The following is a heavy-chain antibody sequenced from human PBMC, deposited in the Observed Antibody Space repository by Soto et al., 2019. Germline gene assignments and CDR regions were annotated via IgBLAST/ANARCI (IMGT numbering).Heavy chain of an antibody. Sequence: PGGSLRLSCAASGFTFNSYDMNWVRQAPGKGLEWVSSLNSHDGLTHYADSVKGRFAISGANARNSLYLHMNSLRVEDTAVYYCTRVGYNEGGFDYWGQGNLVTAS. CDR1: GFTFNSYD. D-gene: IGHD5-12*01. CDR3: TRVGYNEGGFDY. J-gene: IGHJ4*02. CDR2: LNSHDGLT. V-gene: IGHV3-21*01.